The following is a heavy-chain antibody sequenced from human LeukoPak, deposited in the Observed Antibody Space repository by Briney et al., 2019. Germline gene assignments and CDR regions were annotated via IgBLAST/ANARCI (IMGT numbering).Heavy chain of an antibody. D-gene: IGHD3-10*01. J-gene: IGHJ4*02. V-gene: IGHV4-39*07. CDR3: ARGPRYYGSGRNFDY. CDR2: IYYSGST. Sequence: PSETLSLTCTVSGGSISSSSYYWGWIRQPPGKGLEWIGSIYYSGSTYYNPSLKSRVTISVDTSKNQFSLKLSSVTAADTAVYYCARGPRYYGSGRNFDYWGQGTLVTVSS. CDR1: GGSISSSSYY.